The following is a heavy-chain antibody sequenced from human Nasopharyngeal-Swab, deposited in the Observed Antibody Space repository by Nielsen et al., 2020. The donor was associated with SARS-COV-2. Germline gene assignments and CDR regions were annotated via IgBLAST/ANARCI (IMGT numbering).Heavy chain of an antibody. Sequence: WVRQAPGQELEWMGWINPNSGGTNYAQKFQGWVTMTRDTSISTAYMELSRLRSDDTAVYYCARAAKGYCSSTSCYSIPEYYYYYMDVWGKGTTVTVSS. CDR3: ARAAKGYCSSTSCYSIPEYYYYYMDV. CDR2: INPNSGGT. D-gene: IGHD2-2*01. J-gene: IGHJ6*03. V-gene: IGHV1-2*04.